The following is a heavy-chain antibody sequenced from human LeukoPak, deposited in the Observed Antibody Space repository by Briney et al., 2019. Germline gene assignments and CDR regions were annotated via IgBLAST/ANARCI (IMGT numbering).Heavy chain of an antibody. CDR2: IYSCGST. Sequence: GGSLRLSCAASGFTVSSNYMSWVRQAPGKGLEWVSVIYSCGSTYYADSVKGRFTISRDNSKNTLFLQMNSLRAEDTAVYYCAKDPTTVVTRDWYFDLWAVAPWSLSPQ. J-gene: IGHJ2*01. V-gene: IGHV3-53*01. CDR1: GFTVSSNY. D-gene: IGHD4-23*01. CDR3: AKDPTTVVTRDWYFDL.